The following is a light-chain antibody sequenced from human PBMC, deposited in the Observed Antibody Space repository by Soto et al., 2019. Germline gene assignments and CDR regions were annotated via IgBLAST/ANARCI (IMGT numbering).Light chain of an antibody. CDR3: LKYNSAPWT. CDR1: QGISNY. CDR2: AAS. Sequence: DIQMTQSPSSLSASVGDRVTITCRASQGISNYLAWYQQKPGKVPKLLIYAASTLQSGVPSRFSGSGSGTDFTIINSSLQAEDVATYYCLKYNSAPWTFGQGTKVEIK. J-gene: IGKJ1*01. V-gene: IGKV1-27*01.